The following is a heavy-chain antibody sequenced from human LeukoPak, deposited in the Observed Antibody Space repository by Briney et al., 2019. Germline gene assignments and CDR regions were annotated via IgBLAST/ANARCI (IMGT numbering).Heavy chain of an antibody. Sequence: PGGSLRLSCAASRFTFSSYWMSWVRQAPGKGLEWVANIKQDGSEKYYVDSVKGRFTISRDNAKNSLYLHMNSLRAEDTAVYYCARDPRQYYFDYWGQGTLVTVSS. V-gene: IGHV3-7*04. CDR3: ARDPRQYYFDY. CDR2: IKQDGSEK. J-gene: IGHJ4*02. CDR1: RFTFSSYW.